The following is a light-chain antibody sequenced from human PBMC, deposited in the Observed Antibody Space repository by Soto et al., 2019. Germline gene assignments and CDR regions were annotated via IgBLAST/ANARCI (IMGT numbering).Light chain of an antibody. J-gene: IGKJ1*01. CDR3: QQYYSPPPT. V-gene: IGKV4-1*01. CDR1: QSVLYSSNNKNY. Sequence: DIVMTQSPDSLAVSLGERATINCKSSQSVLYSSNNKNYLAWYQQKPGQPPKLLIYWASTRESGVPDRFRGSGSGTDFTFTSSSLQAEDVAVYYCQQYYSPPPTFGQGTKVEIK. CDR2: WAS.